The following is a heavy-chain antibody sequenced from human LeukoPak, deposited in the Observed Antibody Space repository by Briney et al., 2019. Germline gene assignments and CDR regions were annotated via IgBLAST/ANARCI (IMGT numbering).Heavy chain of an antibody. CDR3: ARDMIAFPLAGLFDS. J-gene: IGHJ4*02. D-gene: IGHD3-10*01. CDR1: GFTFGDYA. CDR2: ISWNSGGI. V-gene: IGHV3-9*03. Sequence: GRSLRLSCAASGFTFGDYAMPWVRQAPGKGLEWVSGISWNSGGIGYADSVKGRFTISRDNAKNSLYLQMNSLRAEDMAVYYCARDMIAFPLAGLFDSWGQGTLVTVSS.